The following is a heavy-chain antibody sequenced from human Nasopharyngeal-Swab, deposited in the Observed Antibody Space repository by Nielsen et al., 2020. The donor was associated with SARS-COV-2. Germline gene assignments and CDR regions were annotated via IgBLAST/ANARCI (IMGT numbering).Heavy chain of an antibody. CDR2: ISGSGDTT. J-gene: IGHJ6*02. V-gene: IGHV3-23*01. D-gene: IGHD2-21*01. Sequence: GESLKISCAASGFTVSSNYMSWVRQAPGKGLEWVSIISGSGDTTYYADSVKDRFTISRDNSKNTLYMQTNSLRAEDTAVYYCAKAPYLRGLDVWGQGTTVTVSS. CDR3: AKAPYLRGLDV. CDR1: GFTVSSNY.